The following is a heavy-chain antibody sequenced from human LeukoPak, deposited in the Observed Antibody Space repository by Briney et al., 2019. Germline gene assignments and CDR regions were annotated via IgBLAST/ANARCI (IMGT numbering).Heavy chain of an antibody. CDR1: GYTFTSYG. V-gene: IGHV1-18*01. D-gene: IGHD2-21*02. J-gene: IGHJ4*02. CDR3: ARDLRVVTAMFDY. Sequence: ASVKVSCKASGYTFTSYGISWVRQAPGQGLEWMGWISAYNGNTNYAQKLQGRVTMTTDTSTSTAYVELRSLRSDDTAVYYCARDLRVVTAMFDYWGQGTLVTVSS. CDR2: ISAYNGNT.